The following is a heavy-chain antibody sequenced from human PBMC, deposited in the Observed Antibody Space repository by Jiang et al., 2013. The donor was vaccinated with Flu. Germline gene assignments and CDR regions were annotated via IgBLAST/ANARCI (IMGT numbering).Heavy chain of an antibody. D-gene: IGHD6-6*01. CDR2: IYYSGST. V-gene: IGHV4-39*01. J-gene: IGHJ4*02. Sequence: PGLVKPSETLSLTCTVSGGSISSSSYYWGWIRQPPGKGLEWIGSIYYSGSTYYNQSLKSRVTTSVDTSKNQFSLKLSSVAAADTAVYYCARHAAGGSTSSLGYWGQGTLVTVSS. CDR3: ARHAAGGSTSSLGY. CDR1: GGSISSSSYY.